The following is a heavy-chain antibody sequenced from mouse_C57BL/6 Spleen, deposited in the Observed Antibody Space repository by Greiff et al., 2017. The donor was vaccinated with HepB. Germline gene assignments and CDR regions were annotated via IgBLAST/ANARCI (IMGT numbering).Heavy chain of an antibody. V-gene: IGHV1-80*01. Sequence: QVQLQQSGAELVKPGASVKISCKASGYAFSSYCMNWVKQRPGKGLEWIGQIYPGDGDTNYNGKFKGKATLTADKSSSTAYMQLSSLTSEDSAVSFCARATTVVASDALDYWGQGTSVTVSS. CDR1: GYAFSSYC. D-gene: IGHD1-1*01. CDR2: IYPGDGDT. CDR3: ARATTVVASDALDY. J-gene: IGHJ4*01.